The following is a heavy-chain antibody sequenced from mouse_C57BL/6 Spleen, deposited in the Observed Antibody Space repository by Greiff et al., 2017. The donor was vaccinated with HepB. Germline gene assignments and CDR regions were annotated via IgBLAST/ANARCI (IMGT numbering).Heavy chain of an antibody. D-gene: IGHD3-2*02. CDR1: GYTFTSYW. J-gene: IGHJ3*01. CDR2: INPSNGGT. V-gene: IGHV1-53*01. CDR3: ARSNSGYVAWFAY. Sequence: QVHVKQPGTELVKPGASVKLSCKASGYTFTSYWMHWVKQRPGQGLEWIGNINPSNGGTNYNEKFKSKATLTVDKSSSTAYMQLSSLTSEDSAVYYCARSNSGYVAWFAYWGQGTLVTVSA.